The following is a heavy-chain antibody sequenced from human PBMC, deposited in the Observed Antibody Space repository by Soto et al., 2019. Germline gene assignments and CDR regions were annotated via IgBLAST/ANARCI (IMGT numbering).Heavy chain of an antibody. CDR3: AREVFCSSSSCQVRYGMDG. CDR1: GYSFTSYW. D-gene: IGHD2-2*01. Sequence: GASLKISCKGSGYSFTSYWISWVRQMPGKGLEWMGRIDPSDSYTNYSPSFQGHVTISADKSISTAYLQWSSLKASDTATYYCAREVFCSSSSCQVRYGMDGWGQGTTVTVSS. J-gene: IGHJ6*02. V-gene: IGHV5-10-1*01. CDR2: IDPSDSYT.